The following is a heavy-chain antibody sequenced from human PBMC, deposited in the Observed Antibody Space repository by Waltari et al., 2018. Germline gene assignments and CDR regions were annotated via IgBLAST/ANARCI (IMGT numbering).Heavy chain of an antibody. CDR3: ARLPRGSVIIGAFDI. CDR2: MYFSGTK. CDR1: EDSIRSHF. D-gene: IGHD3-22*01. V-gene: IGHV4-59*11. Sequence: VQLQESGPGLVKPSETLSLRCKVSEDSIRSHFWSWIRQAPGKGLEWIGHMYFSGTKDYNPSLKSRVAISIDTSKNHFSLNLRSVTAADTAIYYCARLPRGSVIIGAFDIWGQGTQVTVSS. J-gene: IGHJ3*02.